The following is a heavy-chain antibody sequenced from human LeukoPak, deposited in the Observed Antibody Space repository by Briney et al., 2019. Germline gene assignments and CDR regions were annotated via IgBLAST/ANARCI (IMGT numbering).Heavy chain of an antibody. Sequence: GGSLSLSCSASGFTFTSHVMQWVRQAAGRGRQYVSGISMNVQTTYYAGSVKGRFTISRDSSKNTVYLQMNSLTAEDTAVYYCVREGLERRTNFDYWGQGTLVSVSS. V-gene: IGHV3-64D*06. CDR3: VREGLERRTNFDY. J-gene: IGHJ4*02. CDR1: GFTFTSHV. D-gene: IGHD1-1*01. CDR2: ISMNVQTT.